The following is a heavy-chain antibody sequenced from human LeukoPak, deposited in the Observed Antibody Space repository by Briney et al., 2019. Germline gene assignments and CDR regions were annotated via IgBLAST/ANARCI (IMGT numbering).Heavy chain of an antibody. Sequence: SETLSLTCTVSGGSISSYYWSWIRQPPGKGLEWIGYIYYSGSTNYNPSLKSRVTISVDNSKNQFSLKLSSVAAADTAVYYCARVSYDSSGYYYYYFDYWGQGTLVTVSS. J-gene: IGHJ4*02. V-gene: IGHV4-59*01. CDR3: ARVSYDSSGYYYYYFDY. CDR1: GGSISSYY. CDR2: IYYSGST. D-gene: IGHD3-22*01.